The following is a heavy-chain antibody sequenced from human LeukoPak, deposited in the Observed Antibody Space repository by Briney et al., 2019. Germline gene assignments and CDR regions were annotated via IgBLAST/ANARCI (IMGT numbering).Heavy chain of an antibody. D-gene: IGHD5-12*01. CDR1: GGSMSINNYY. Sequence: SETLSLTCTVSGGSMSINNYYWAWIRQPPGKGLEWIGSIYYTGTTYYNPSLKNRVTISVDTSKNQFSLKLSSVTAADTAVYYCARGRYVGLRFDYWGQGTLVTVSS. CDR2: IYYTGTT. J-gene: IGHJ4*02. CDR3: ARGRYVGLRFDY. V-gene: IGHV4-39*07.